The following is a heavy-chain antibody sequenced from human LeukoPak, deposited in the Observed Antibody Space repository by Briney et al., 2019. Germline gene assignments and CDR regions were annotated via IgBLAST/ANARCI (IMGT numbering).Heavy chain of an antibody. Sequence: GGSLRLSCAASGFTFSSYWMSWVRQAPGKGLEWVANIKQDGSEKYYVDSVKGRFTISRDNAKNSLYLQMNSLRAEDTAVYYCARDSGYSSSWYRVTRNNYMDVWGKGTTVTVSS. CDR3: ARDSGYSSSWYRVTRNNYMDV. CDR2: IKQDGSEK. J-gene: IGHJ6*03. V-gene: IGHV3-7*01. D-gene: IGHD6-13*01. CDR1: GFTFSSYW.